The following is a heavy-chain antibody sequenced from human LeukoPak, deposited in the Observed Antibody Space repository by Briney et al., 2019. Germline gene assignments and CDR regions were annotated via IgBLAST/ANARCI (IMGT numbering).Heavy chain of an antibody. CDR2: IGTTSSYI. CDR1: GFTFSSYS. CDR3: ARVPADY. Sequence: GGSLRLSCAASGFTFSSYSMKWVRQAPGKGLEWVSSIGTTSSYIYYADSAKGRFTISRDNAKNSLYLQMNSLRTVDTAVYYCARVPADYWGQGTLVTVSS. V-gene: IGHV3-21*01. J-gene: IGHJ4*02.